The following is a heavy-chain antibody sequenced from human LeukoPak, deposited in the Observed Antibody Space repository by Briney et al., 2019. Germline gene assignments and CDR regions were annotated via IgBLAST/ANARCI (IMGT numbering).Heavy chain of an antibody. J-gene: IGHJ4*02. Sequence: SETLSLTCTVSSGPIRSSRYYWGWIRQSPRKRRVWIGIVSFFGNRYYRSSPLTRLTISIDSSKTQISLNLTSVTAADTAVYYCATHGEGSYFESWGQGTLVTVSS. CDR1: SGPIRSSRYY. V-gene: IGHV4-39*01. CDR2: VSFFGNR. CDR3: ATHGEGSYFES. D-gene: IGHD3-10*01.